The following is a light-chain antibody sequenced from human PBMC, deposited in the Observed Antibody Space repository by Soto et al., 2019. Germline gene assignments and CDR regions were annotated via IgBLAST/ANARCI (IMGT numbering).Light chain of an antibody. V-gene: IGKV3-15*01. CDR1: QSISSN. Sequence: EVVMTQSPATLSVSPGERATLSCRASQSISSNLAWYQQQPGQAPRLLISGASTRASGVPARFSGSGSGTDFTLTISSLQSEDFAVYYCHQYNEWPPLTFGGGTKVEIK. J-gene: IGKJ4*01. CDR2: GAS. CDR3: HQYNEWPPLT.